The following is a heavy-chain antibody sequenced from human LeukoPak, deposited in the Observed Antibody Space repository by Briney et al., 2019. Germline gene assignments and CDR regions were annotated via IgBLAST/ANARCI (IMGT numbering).Heavy chain of an antibody. CDR1: GYTFTNYG. J-gene: IGHJ1*01. Sequence: ASVKVSCKASGYTFTNYGITWMRQAPGQGLEWMGWISAYNGNTNYAQKLQGRVTMTTDTSTSTAYMELRSLRSDDTAVYYCARGSDYDFWSGYFSRAEYFQHWGQGTLVTVSS. CDR2: ISAYNGNT. V-gene: IGHV1-18*01. CDR3: ARGSDYDFWSGYFSRAEYFQH. D-gene: IGHD3-3*01.